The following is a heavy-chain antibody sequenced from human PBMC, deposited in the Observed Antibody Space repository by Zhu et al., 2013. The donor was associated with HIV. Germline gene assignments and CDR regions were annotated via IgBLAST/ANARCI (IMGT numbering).Heavy chain of an antibody. V-gene: IGHV1-69*01. D-gene: IGHD2-2*01. CDR2: IIPIFGTA. J-gene: IGHJ6*02. CDR1: GGTFSSYA. Sequence: QVQLVQSGAEVKKPGSSVKVSCKASGGTFSSYAISWVRQAPGQGLEWMGGIIPIFGTANYAQKFQGRVTITADESTSTAYMELSSLRSEDTAVYYCARDVRRSDIVVVPADYYYGMDVWGQGTTVTVSS. CDR3: ARDVRRSDIVVVPADYYYGMDV.